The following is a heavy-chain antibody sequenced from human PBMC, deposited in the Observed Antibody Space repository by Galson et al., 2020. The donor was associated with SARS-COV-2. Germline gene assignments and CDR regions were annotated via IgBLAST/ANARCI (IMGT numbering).Heavy chain of an antibody. CDR1: GGSISSGGYY. CDR2: IDHSGST. CDR3: VMEGFSGYYGMDV. V-gene: IGHV4-30-4*01. Sequence: SETLSLPCTVSGGSISSGGYYWTWIRQSPGKGLEWIGYIDHSGSTYYNPSLQTPITISIDTSKNQFSLRLSSVTAADTAVYYCVMEGFSGYYGMDVWGQGTTVTVSS. J-gene: IGHJ6*02. D-gene: IGHD3-3*01.